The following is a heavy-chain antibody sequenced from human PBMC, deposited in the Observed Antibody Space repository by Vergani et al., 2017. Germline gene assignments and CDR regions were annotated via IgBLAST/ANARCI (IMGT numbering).Heavy chain of an antibody. V-gene: IGHV3-30-3*01. CDR3: VRGRGLCAGGRCYTEAWDY. Sequence: QVQLVESGGNVVQSGTSLRLSCAASGFALNRHAMYWVRQAPGKGLEWVVGISFDGTNEYYPDLVKGRFTISRDIAKNTLYLQVRSLRLEDTGVYHCVRGRGLCAGGRCYTEAWDYWGQGTPVTVSS. J-gene: IGHJ4*02. CDR1: GFALNRHA. CDR2: ISFDGTNE. D-gene: IGHD2-2*02.